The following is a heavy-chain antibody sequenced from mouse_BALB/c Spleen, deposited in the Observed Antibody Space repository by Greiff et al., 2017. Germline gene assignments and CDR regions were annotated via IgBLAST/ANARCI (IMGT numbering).Heavy chain of an antibody. CDR3: ARGRRYDGAWFAY. D-gene: IGHD2-14*01. Sequence: QAHVKQSGAELVRPGVSVKISCKGSGYTFTDYAMHWVKQSHAKSLEWIGVISTYYGDASYNQKFKGKATMTVDKSSSTAYMELARLTSEDSAIYYCARGRRYDGAWFAYWGQGTLVTVSA. CDR1: GYTFTDYA. V-gene: IGHV1S137*01. J-gene: IGHJ3*01. CDR2: ISTYYGDA.